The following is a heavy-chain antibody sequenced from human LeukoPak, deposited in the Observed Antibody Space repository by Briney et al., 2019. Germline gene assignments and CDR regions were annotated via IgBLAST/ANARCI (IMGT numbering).Heavy chain of an antibody. Sequence: GGSLRLSCAASGFTFDDYAMHWVRQAPGHGLEWVSLISWDGGSTYYAVSVKGRFTISRDNSKNSLYLQMNSLRAEDTALYYCAKDIRAGAYAFDIWGQGTMVTVSS. J-gene: IGHJ3*02. V-gene: IGHV3-43D*04. CDR2: ISWDGGST. CDR3: AKDIRAGAYAFDI. CDR1: GFTFDDYA. D-gene: IGHD3-10*01.